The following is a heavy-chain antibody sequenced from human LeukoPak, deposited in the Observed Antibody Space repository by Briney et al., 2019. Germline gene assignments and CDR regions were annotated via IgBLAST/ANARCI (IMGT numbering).Heavy chain of an antibody. D-gene: IGHD2-21*02. CDR2: INHSGST. CDR1: GGSFSGYY. J-gene: IGHJ4*02. CDR3: ARGSRVTPIDY. Sequence: SETLSLTCAVYGGSFSGYYWSWIRQPPGKGLEWIGEINHSGSTNYNPSLKSRITISVDTSKNQFSLKLSSVTAADTAVYYCARGSRVTPIDYWGQGTLVTVSS. V-gene: IGHV4-34*01.